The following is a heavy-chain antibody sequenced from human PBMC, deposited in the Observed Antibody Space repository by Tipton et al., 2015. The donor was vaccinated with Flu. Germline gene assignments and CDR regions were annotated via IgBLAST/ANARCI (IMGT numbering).Heavy chain of an antibody. J-gene: IGHJ4*02. Sequence: TLSLTCTVSGGPLSSYYWSWIRQSPGKGLEWVGYMWNSGSTNYSPSLKSRATITVDTSKNQFSLKLLSVTAADTAVYYCARHGGPSTFYWPELDYCGQGALVTVSS. CDR3: ARHGGPSTFYWPELDY. CDR1: GGPLSSYY. V-gene: IGHV4-59*08. CDR2: MWNSGST. D-gene: IGHD4-23*01.